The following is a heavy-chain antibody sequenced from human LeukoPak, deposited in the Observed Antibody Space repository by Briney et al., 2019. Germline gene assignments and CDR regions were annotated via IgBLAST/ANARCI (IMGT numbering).Heavy chain of an antibody. CDR1: GDSFSSYG. V-gene: IGHV1-18*01. CDR2: SNTYNGHT. D-gene: IGHD1-7*01. CDR3: ARAPRITGTPAYYFDY. Sequence: ASVKVSCKASGDSFSSYGFSWGRQAPGQGREWMGWSNTYNGHTNYTQTLQGRVTMTTDTSTSTAYMELRNLRPDDTAVYFCARAPRITGTPAYYFDYWGQGTLVTVSS. J-gene: IGHJ4*02.